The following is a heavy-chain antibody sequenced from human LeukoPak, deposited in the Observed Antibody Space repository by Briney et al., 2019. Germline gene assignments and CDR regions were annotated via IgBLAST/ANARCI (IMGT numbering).Heavy chain of an antibody. CDR3: ATKQWLAPPPDS. Sequence: GGSLRRSCAASGFTFSKYWMLWVRQAPGKGLESVSRINTDGTVTTYADSVKGRFTVSRDNADNTMFLQMNSVRDEDTAVYYCATKQWLAPPPDSWGQGTPVTVSS. CDR1: GFTFSKYW. V-gene: IGHV3-74*01. J-gene: IGHJ4*02. CDR2: INTDGTVT. D-gene: IGHD6-19*01.